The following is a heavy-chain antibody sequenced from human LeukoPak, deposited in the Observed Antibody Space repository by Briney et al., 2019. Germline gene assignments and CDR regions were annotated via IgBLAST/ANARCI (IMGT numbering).Heavy chain of an antibody. CDR2: ISSSSRYI. CDR3: ARVLYSGYFIDS. J-gene: IGHJ4*02. V-gene: IGHV3-21*01. Sequence: GGSLSLSCAASGFTFSSYSMSWVRQPPGKGLEWVSSISSSSRYIYYADSVKGRFTISRDNAKNSLYLQMNSLRAEDTAVYYCARVLYSGYFIDSWCQGTLVTVSS. D-gene: IGHD5-12*01. CDR1: GFTFSSYS.